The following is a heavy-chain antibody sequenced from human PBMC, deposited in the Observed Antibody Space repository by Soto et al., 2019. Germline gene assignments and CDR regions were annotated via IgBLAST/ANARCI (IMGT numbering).Heavy chain of an antibody. CDR3: ASVHAPTSCSGGSCYDY. CDR2: IYYSGST. D-gene: IGHD2-15*01. CDR1: GGSISSGDYY. Sequence: QVQLQESGPGLVKPSQTLSLTCTVSGGSISSGDYYWSWIRQPPGKGLEWIGYIYYSGSTYYNPSLRGRFTISVDTSMNQFSLLLSSVTAAATAVYYCASVHAPTSCSGGSCYDYWGQGTLVTVSS. V-gene: IGHV4-30-4*01. J-gene: IGHJ4*02.